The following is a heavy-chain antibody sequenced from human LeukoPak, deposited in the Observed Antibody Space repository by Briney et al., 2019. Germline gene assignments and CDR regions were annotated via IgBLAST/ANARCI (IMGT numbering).Heavy chain of an antibody. D-gene: IGHD5-12*01. CDR2: VAFDGSNE. CDR3: ARHSGYSGYEGFDP. Sequence: GGSLRLSCAASGFTFSSYWMSRVRQGPGKGLEWVAVVAFDGSNEYYADSVKGRFTISRDNSKNTLYLQMDSPRAQDTAVYYCARHSGYSGYEGFDPWGQGTLVTVSS. V-gene: IGHV3-30*03. CDR1: GFTFSSYW. J-gene: IGHJ5*02.